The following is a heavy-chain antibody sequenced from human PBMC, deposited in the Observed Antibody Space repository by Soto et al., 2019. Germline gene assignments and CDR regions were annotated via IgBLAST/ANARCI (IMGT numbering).Heavy chain of an antibody. Sequence: SETLSLTCAVNGGSLSGYYWSWIRQSPGKGLEWIGEINHRGSSDYNPSLKSRVTISIDASKNHVTLELTSVTAADTAVYYCARSDKGNSLDGVDVSSQGTAVHVS. CDR1: GGSLSGYY. J-gene: IGHJ6*02. V-gene: IGHV4-34*01. CDR3: ARSDKGNSLDGVDV. CDR2: INHRGSS. D-gene: IGHD1-7*01.